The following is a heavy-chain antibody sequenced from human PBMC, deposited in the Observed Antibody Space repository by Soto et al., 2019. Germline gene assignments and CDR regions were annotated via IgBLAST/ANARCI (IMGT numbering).Heavy chain of an antibody. V-gene: IGHV3-23*01. D-gene: IGHD3-22*01. CDR2: ISGSGGST. CDR3: AKGITMIVVVITHGMDV. CDR1: GFTFSSYA. J-gene: IGHJ6*02. Sequence: GGSLRLSCAASGFTFSSYAMSWVRQAPGKGLEWVSAISGSGGSTYYADSVKGRFTISRDNSKNTLYLQMNSLRAEDTAVYYCAKGITMIVVVITHGMDVWAKGPRSPSP.